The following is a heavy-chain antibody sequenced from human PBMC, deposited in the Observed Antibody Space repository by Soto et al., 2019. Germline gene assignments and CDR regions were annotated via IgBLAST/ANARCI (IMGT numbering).Heavy chain of an antibody. CDR1: GTTFSKYS. D-gene: IGHD6-6*01. CDR3: VGDSAARTWFDP. J-gene: IGHJ5*02. V-gene: IGHV1-69*01. Sequence: QVQLVQSGAEVRKPGSSVKVSCRTSGTTFSKYSISWVRQAPGQGLEWRGGLIPIFGTPHYAPKFQGRLTITADESTGTAFLDLSSLQSEDTAVYYCVGDSAARTWFDPWGQGTLVTVSS. CDR2: LIPIFGTP.